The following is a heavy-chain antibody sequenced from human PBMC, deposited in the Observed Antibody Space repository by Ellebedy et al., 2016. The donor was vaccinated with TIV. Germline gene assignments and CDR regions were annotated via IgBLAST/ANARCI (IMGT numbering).Heavy chain of an antibody. V-gene: IGHV7-4-1*01. CDR3: ARDSRYNWNDWDYYHMDV. Sequence: ASVKVSCKASGYTFSGYPINWVRQAPGQGLEWLGWINMNTGNPTYAQGFGGRFVFSLDISVNTAYLQIDSLKTEDTAVYYCARDSRYNWNDWDYYHMDVWGTGATVTVSS. CDR1: GYTFSGYP. J-gene: IGHJ6*03. D-gene: IGHD1-1*01. CDR2: INMNTGNP.